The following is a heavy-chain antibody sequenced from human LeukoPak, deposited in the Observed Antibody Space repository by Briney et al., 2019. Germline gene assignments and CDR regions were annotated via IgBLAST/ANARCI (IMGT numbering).Heavy chain of an antibody. J-gene: IGHJ4*02. Sequence: PSETLSLTCTVSGGSISGYYWTWIRQPPGKGLEWIGYIYYSGSTNYDPSLKSRVTISIDTSKNQFSLKLSSVTAADTAVYYCARTYYDSSGYCFDYWGQGTLVTVSS. CDR2: IYYSGST. V-gene: IGHV4-59*01. CDR3: ARTYYDSSGYCFDY. D-gene: IGHD3-22*01. CDR1: GGSISGYY.